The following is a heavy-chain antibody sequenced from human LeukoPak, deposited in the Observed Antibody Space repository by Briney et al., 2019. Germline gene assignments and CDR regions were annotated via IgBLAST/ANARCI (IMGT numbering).Heavy chain of an antibody. J-gene: IGHJ6*03. CDR1: GFMFSSYW. CDR3: ARDNPRSYYYYMDV. CDR2: IKQDGSEK. V-gene: IGHV3-7*01. D-gene: IGHD1-14*01. Sequence: GGSLRLSCAASGFMFSSYWMSWVRQAPGKVLEWVADIKQDGSEKYYVDSVKGRFTISRDNAKNSLYLQMNSLRAEDTAVYYCARDNPRSYYYYMDVWGKGTTVTVSS.